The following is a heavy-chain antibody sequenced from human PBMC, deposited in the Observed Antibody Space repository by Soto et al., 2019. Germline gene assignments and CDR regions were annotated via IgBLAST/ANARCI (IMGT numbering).Heavy chain of an antibody. Sequence: EVQLVESGGGLVQPGGSLRLSCAASGFNFRTYWMSWVRQAPGKGLEWVANIKEDGSDKDYVDSVRGRLTVSRDNAQNLLYLQLNSLRAEDTAVYYCAREGFSYGPKGAVFDHWGQGSLVTVSS. CDR1: GFNFRTYW. J-gene: IGHJ4*02. CDR3: AREGFSYGPKGAVFDH. CDR2: IKEDGSDK. D-gene: IGHD5-18*01. V-gene: IGHV3-7*03.